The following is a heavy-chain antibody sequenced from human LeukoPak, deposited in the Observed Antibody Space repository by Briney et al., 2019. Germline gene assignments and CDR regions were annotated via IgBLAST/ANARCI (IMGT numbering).Heavy chain of an antibody. V-gene: IGHV4-4*07. J-gene: IGHJ5*02. D-gene: IGHD3-22*01. CDR2: IYTSGST. CDR1: GGSISSYY. Sequence: PSETLSLTCTVSGGSISSYYWSWIRQPAGKGLEWIGRIYTSGSTNYNPSLKSRVTMSVDTSKNQFSLKLSSVTAADTAVYYCARDSYYYDSSGPIAHWGQGTLVTVSS. CDR3: ARDSYYYDSSGPIAH.